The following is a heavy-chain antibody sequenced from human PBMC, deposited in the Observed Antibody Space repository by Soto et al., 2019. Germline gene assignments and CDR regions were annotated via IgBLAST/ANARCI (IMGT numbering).Heavy chain of an antibody. J-gene: IGHJ4*02. CDR3: ARTCRFDC. V-gene: IGHV4-34*01. CDR1: CGSFSGYY. CDR2: INHSGST. Sequence: QVQLQQWGAGLLKPSETLSLTCAVYCGSFSGYYWSWIRQPPGKGLEWIGEINHSGSTNYNPSLXSXVXXSVDTSKNQFSLKLSSVTAADTAVYYCARTCRFDCWGQGTLVTVSS.